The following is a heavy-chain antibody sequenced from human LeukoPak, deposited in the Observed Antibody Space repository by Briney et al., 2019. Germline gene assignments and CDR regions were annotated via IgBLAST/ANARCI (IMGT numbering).Heavy chain of an antibody. J-gene: IGHJ4*02. CDR1: GFTFSSYA. Sequence: GGSLRLSCAASGFTFSSYAMSWVRQAPGKGLEWVSAISGNGGSTYYADSVKGRFTISRDNSKNTLYLQMNSLRAEDTAVYYCAKGYDFWSGTFDYWGQGTLVTVSS. D-gene: IGHD3-3*01. CDR2: ISGNGGST. V-gene: IGHV3-23*01. CDR3: AKGYDFWSGTFDY.